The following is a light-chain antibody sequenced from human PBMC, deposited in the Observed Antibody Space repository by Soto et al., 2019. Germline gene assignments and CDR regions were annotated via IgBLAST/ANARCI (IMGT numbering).Light chain of an antibody. Sequence: EIVMTQSPATLSVSPGERATLSCRASQTITTRYLAWYQQKPGQAPRLLIYDASSRATGVPDRFSGSGSGTDFTLTISRLEPEDFAVYYCQQYGRTFGQGTKVDIK. J-gene: IGKJ1*01. V-gene: IGKV3-20*01. CDR2: DAS. CDR1: QTITTRY. CDR3: QQYGRT.